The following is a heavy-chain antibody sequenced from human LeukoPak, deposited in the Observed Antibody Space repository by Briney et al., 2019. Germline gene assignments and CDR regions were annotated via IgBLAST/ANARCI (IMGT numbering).Heavy chain of an antibody. CDR1: GFTFSSYA. V-gene: IGHV3-23*01. Sequence: GGSLRLSCAASGFTFSSYAMSWVRQAPGKGLEWVSAISGSGGSTYYADSVKGRFTFSRDNSKNTLYLQMNSLRAEDTAVYYCAKEGDSSGYYCLDYWGQGTLVTVSS. CDR3: AKEGDSSGYYCLDY. CDR2: ISGSGGST. D-gene: IGHD3-22*01. J-gene: IGHJ4*02.